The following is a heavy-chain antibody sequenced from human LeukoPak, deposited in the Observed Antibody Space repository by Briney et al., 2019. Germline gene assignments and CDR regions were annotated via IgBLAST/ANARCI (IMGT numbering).Heavy chain of an antibody. Sequence: PGGSLRLSCAASGFTFSSYAMSWVRQAPGKGLEWVSYISSSGSTIYYADSVKGRFTISRDNAKNSLYLQMNSLRAEDTAVYYCARATTVTWADYWGQGTLVTVSS. J-gene: IGHJ4*02. D-gene: IGHD4-17*01. CDR2: ISSSGSTI. CDR1: GFTFSSYA. CDR3: ARATTVTWADY. V-gene: IGHV3-48*04.